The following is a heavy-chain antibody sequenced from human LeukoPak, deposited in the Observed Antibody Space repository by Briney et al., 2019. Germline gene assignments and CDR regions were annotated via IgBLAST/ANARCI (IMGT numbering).Heavy chain of an antibody. CDR2: INHSGST. J-gene: IGHJ4*02. CDR3: AIDRYYGSGSYSRGYYFDY. V-gene: IGHV4-34*01. CDR1: GGSFSGYY. Sequence: SETLSLTCAVYGGSFSGYYWSWIRQPPGKGLEWIGEINHSGSTNYNPSLKSRVTISVDTSKNQFSLKLSSVTAADTAVYYWAIDRYYGSGSYSRGYYFDYWGQGALVTVSS. D-gene: IGHD3-10*01.